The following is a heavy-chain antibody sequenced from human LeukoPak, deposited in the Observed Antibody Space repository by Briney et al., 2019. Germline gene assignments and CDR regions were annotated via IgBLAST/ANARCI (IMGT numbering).Heavy chain of an antibody. J-gene: IGHJ4*02. Sequence: GSLRLSCAASGFTFSSYGMHWVRQAPGKGLEWVAFIRYDGSNKYYADSVKGRFTISRDNAKNSLYLQMNSLRAEDTAVYYCAREGPMFDSGSYSKSLGYWGQGILVTVSS. D-gene: IGHD3-10*01. V-gene: IGHV3-30*02. CDR3: AREGPMFDSGSYSKSLGY. CDR2: IRYDGSNK. CDR1: GFTFSSYG.